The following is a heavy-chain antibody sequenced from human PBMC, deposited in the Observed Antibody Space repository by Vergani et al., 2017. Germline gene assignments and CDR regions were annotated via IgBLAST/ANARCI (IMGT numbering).Heavy chain of an antibody. Sequence: EVQLGGSGGGLVLPGRSLRLSCVATGFTSAGYAMHWGRQAPGKGLEWVSGISWNRNSLGYADSVKGRFTISRDNAKNSLYLQMNSLRAEDTALYYCAKDLGTSSGGGWFDPWGQGTLVTVSS. CDR1: GFTSAGYA. CDR2: ISWNRNSL. V-gene: IGHV3-9*02. CDR3: AKDLGTSSGGGWFDP. D-gene: IGHD6-6*01. J-gene: IGHJ5*02.